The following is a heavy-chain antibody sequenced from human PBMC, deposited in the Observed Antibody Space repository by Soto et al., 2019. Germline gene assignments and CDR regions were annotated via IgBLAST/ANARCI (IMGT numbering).Heavy chain of an antibody. V-gene: IGHV4-61*01. J-gene: IGHJ4*02. D-gene: IGHD2-15*01. Sequence: QVQLQESGPGLVKPSETLSLTCTVSGGSVSSGSYYWSWIRQPPGKGLEWIGYIYYSGSTNYNPSLDGRVTISVATSKNQFSLKLSSVPAADTAVYYCARGVVAATLCDYWGQGTVVTVSS. CDR1: GGSVSSGSYY. CDR3: ARGVVAATLCDY. CDR2: IYYSGST.